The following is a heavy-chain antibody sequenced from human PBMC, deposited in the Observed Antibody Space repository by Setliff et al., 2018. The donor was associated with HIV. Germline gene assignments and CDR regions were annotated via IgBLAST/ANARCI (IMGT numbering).Heavy chain of an antibody. J-gene: IGHJ3*02. D-gene: IGHD3-16*01. V-gene: IGHV4-59*01. CDR1: GGSISSYY. CDR2: IYYSGST. Sequence: SETPSLTCTVSGGSISSYYWSWIRQPPGKGLEWIGYIYYSGSTNYNPSLKSRVTISVDTSRNHFSLKLISVTAADTAVYYCAREITYDYVWGSFRQGAFDIWGQGTLVTVSS. CDR3: AREITYDYVWGSFRQGAFDI.